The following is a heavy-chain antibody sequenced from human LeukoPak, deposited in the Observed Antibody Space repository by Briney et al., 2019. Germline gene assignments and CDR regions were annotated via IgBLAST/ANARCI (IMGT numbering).Heavy chain of an antibody. CDR2: IKQDGSEK. CDR3: ARGDRYCGGDCHYYCYMDV. Sequence: PGGSLRLSCATSGFTFSSYWMSWVRQAPGKGLEWVANIKQDGSEKYYVDSVKGRFTISRDNAKNSLYLQMNSLRAEDTAVYYCARGDRYCGGDCHYYCYMDVWGKGTTVTISS. V-gene: IGHV3-7*01. D-gene: IGHD2-21*02. J-gene: IGHJ6*03. CDR1: GFTFSSYW.